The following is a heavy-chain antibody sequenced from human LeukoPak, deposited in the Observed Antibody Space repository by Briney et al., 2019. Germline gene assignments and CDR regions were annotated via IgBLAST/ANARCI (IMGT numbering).Heavy chain of an antibody. J-gene: IGHJ3*02. Sequence: KPSETLSLTCTVSGGSISSSSYYWGWIRQPPGKGLEWIGSIYYSGSTYYNPSLKSRVTISVDTSKNQFSLKLSSVTAADTAVYYCARPKGDSSSSSAFDIWGQGTMVTVSS. CDR2: IYYSGST. CDR3: ARPKGDSSSSSAFDI. CDR1: GGSISSSSYY. D-gene: IGHD6-6*01. V-gene: IGHV4-39*01.